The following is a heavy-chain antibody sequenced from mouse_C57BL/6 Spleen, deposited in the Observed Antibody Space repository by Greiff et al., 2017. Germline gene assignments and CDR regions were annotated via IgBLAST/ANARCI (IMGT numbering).Heavy chain of an antibody. D-gene: IGHD2-4*01. Sequence: QVQLQQSGAELVKPGASVKLSCKASGYTFTDYWMHWVKQRPGRGLEWIGRIDPNSGGTKYNEKFKSKATLTVDKSSSTAYMQLSSLTSADSAVYDCAREEIYYEYDWYFDVWGTGTTVTVSS. J-gene: IGHJ1*03. CDR3: AREEIYYEYDWYFDV. V-gene: IGHV1-72*01. CDR1: GYTFTDYW. CDR2: IDPNSGGT.